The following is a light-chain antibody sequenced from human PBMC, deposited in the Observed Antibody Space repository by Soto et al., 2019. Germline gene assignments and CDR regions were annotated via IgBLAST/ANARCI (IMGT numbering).Light chain of an antibody. CDR3: QKYKSAHYT. CDR1: QGISNS. CDR2: DAS. V-gene: IGKV1-27*01. Sequence: DIQMTQSPSSLSASIGDRVTITCRASQGISNSLAWYQQKPGKGPSLLIYDASTLQSGVPSRFSGSGSGTDFTLTINSLQPEDVATYYCQKYKSAHYTFGPGTKVDIK. J-gene: IGKJ3*01.